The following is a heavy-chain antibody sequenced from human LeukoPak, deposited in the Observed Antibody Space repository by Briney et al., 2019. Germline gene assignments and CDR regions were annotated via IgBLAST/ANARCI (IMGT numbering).Heavy chain of an antibody. J-gene: IGHJ4*02. D-gene: IGHD1-7*01. V-gene: IGHV4-61*02. CDR3: AGRITGTTPLDY. CDR2: IYTSGST. Sequence: PSETLSLTCTASGGSISSGSYYWSWIRQPAGKGLEWIGRIYTSGSTNYNPSLKSRVTISVDTSKNQFSLKLSSVTAEDTAVYYCAGRITGTTPLDYWGQGTLVTVSS. CDR1: GGSISSGSYY.